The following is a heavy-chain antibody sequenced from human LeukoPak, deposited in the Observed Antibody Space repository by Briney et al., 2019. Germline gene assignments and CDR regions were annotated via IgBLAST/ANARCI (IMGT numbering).Heavy chain of an antibody. V-gene: IGHV3-23*01. D-gene: IGHD3-22*01. CDR3: AADSSGYYNLFDY. Sequence: GGSLRLSCAASAFTFSTYAMSWVRQALGKGLDWVSAISDSGGSTYYADSVKGRFTISRDNSKNTLYLQMNSLRAEDTAVYYCAADSSGYYNLFDYWGQGTLVTVSS. CDR2: ISDSGGST. CDR1: AFTFSTYA. J-gene: IGHJ4*02.